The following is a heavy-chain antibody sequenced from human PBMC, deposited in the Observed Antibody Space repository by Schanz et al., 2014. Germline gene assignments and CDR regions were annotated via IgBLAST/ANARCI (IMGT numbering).Heavy chain of an antibody. Sequence: QVQLVQSGPEVKKPGASVKVSCKASGYTFTNYGFSWVRQAPGQGLEWMGWISTVNGDTNYGQKFQGRVTLTTDTSTSTAYMELRILRSDDTAVYYCARNIIATARAYDIWGQGTMVTVSS. CDR3: ARNIIATARAYDI. D-gene: IGHD6-13*01. V-gene: IGHV1-18*01. J-gene: IGHJ3*02. CDR2: ISTVNGDT. CDR1: GYTFTNYG.